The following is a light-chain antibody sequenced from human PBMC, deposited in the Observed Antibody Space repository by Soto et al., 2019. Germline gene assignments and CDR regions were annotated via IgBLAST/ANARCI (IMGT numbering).Light chain of an antibody. CDR3: TSYTTSSTLV. CDR1: SSDVGGYNY. CDR2: DVN. V-gene: IGLV2-14*03. J-gene: IGLJ1*01. Sequence: QSALTQPASVSGSPGQSITISCTGTSSDVGGYNYVSWYQHHPGKAPKLMIYDVNNRPSGVSNRFSGSKSGNTASLTISGLQAEDEADYYCTSYTTSSTLVFGTGTKVTVL.